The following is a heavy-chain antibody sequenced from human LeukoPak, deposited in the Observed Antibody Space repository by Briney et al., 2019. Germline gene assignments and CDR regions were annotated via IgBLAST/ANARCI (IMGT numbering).Heavy chain of an antibody. Sequence: GGSLRLSCAASGFTFSSYGVHWVRQAPGKGLEWVAVIWYDGSNKYYADSVKGRFTISRDNSKNTLYLQMNSLRAEDTAVYYCAKVISQDTATPPAFDIWGQGTMVTVSS. CDR3: AKVISQDTATPPAFDI. CDR2: IWYDGSNK. D-gene: IGHD5-18*01. CDR1: GFTFSSYG. V-gene: IGHV3-33*06. J-gene: IGHJ3*02.